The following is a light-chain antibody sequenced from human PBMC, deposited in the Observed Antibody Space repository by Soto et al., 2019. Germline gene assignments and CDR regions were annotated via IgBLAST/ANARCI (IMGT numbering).Light chain of an antibody. CDR3: QQANSFPLT. V-gene: IGKV1D-12*01. CDR1: QGISGW. Sequence: VTQATSSVSACGRDSDKNTCRASQGISGWLAWCQQKPGAAPKVLIYATSSLQGGVPSRFSGSGSGTDFTLTISSLQPEDFATYYCQQANSFPLTFGGGTKVDI. CDR2: ATS. J-gene: IGKJ4*01.